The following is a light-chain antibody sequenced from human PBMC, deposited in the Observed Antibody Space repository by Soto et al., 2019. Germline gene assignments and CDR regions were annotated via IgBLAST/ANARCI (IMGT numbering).Light chain of an antibody. Sequence: DIVMTQSPAPLSVSPSERATLYCRASQSVSSNLAWYQQKPGQAPRRVIYGASTWGTGVPPRFTGSGSGTEFTLTISSLQSEDFAVYYCQQYNAWPITFGQGARLAIK. CDR2: GAS. CDR3: QQYNAWPIT. J-gene: IGKJ5*01. V-gene: IGKV3D-15*01. CDR1: QSVSSN.